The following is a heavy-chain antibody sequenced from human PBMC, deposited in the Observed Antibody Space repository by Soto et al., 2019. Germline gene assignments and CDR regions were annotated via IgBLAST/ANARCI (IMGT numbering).Heavy chain of an antibody. D-gene: IGHD3-10*01. CDR1: GYTFTSYG. J-gene: IGHJ6*03. CDR2: ISAYKGNT. Sequence: QVQLVQSGAEVKKPGASVKVSCKASGYTFTSYGISWVRQAPGQGLEWMGWISAYKGNTNYAQKLQGRVTMNTDTSTRTAYMELRSLRSDDTAVYYCARDLTMVRGVISYMAVWGKGTTVTVSS. V-gene: IGHV1-18*01. CDR3: ARDLTMVRGVISYMAV.